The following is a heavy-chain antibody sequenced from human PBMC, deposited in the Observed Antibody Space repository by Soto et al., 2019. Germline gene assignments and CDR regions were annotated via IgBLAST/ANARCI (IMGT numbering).Heavy chain of an antibody. CDR1: GGSISSGDYY. CDR2: IYYSGST. J-gene: IGHJ5*02. V-gene: IGHV4-30-4*01. CDR3: ARVTIAAGLEGWFDP. D-gene: IGHD6-13*01. Sequence: SETLSLTCTVSGGSISSGDYYLSWIRQPPGKGLEWIGYIYYSGSTYYNPSLKSRVTISVDTSKNQFSLKLSSVTAADTAVYYCARVTIAAGLEGWFDPWGQGTLVTVSS.